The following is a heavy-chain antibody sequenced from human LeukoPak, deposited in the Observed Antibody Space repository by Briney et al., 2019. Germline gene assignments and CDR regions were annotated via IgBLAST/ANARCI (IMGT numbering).Heavy chain of an antibody. J-gene: IGHJ5*01. V-gene: IGHV4-34*01. CDR1: GGSFSGYY. Sequence: SETLSVTCAVYGGSFSGYYWSWIRQPPGKGLEGIGEINHSGSTNYNPSLKSRVTISVDTSKNQFSLRLSSVTAADTAVYYCARGRGYSSGWFGYWGRGTLVTVSS. D-gene: IGHD6-19*01. CDR2: INHSGST. CDR3: ARGRGYSSGWFGY.